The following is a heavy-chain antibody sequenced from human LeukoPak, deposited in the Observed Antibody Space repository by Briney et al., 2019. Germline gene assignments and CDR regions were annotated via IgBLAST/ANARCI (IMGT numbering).Heavy chain of an antibody. CDR3: ARHGMVAAAGRGYFDY. Sequence: SETLSLXCTVSGGSISSSSYYWVWIRQPPGKGLEWIGSIYYSGITYYNPSLKSRVTISVDTSKNQFSLKLSSVTAADTAVYYCARHGMVAAAGRGYFDYWGQGTLVTVSS. CDR1: GGSISSSSYY. J-gene: IGHJ4*02. CDR2: IYYSGIT. V-gene: IGHV4-39*01. D-gene: IGHD6-13*01.